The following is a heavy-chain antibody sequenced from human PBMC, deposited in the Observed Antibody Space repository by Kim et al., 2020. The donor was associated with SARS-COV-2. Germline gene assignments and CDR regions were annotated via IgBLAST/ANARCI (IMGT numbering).Heavy chain of an antibody. CDR3: GRGSAT. Sequence: NDISGSTNYNPSLKIRVTISVDTAKSHFSLKLTSVAATDTAMYYCGRGSATWGQGTLVTVSS. V-gene: IGHV4-34*01. J-gene: IGHJ5*02. CDR2: NDISGST.